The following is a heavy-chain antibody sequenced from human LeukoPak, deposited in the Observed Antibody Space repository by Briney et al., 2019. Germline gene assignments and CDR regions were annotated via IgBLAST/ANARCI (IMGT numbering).Heavy chain of an antibody. CDR2: IYYSGST. Sequence: SETLSLTCAVSGGSISSYYWNWIRQPPGKGLEWIGHIYYSGSTNYNPSLKSRVTISIDTSKNQLSLRLRSVTAADTAVYYCATDVRGLVPYYFDFWGQGTLVTVSS. V-gene: IGHV4-59*01. D-gene: IGHD3-10*02. CDR1: GGSISSYY. CDR3: ATDVRGLVPYYFDF. J-gene: IGHJ4*02.